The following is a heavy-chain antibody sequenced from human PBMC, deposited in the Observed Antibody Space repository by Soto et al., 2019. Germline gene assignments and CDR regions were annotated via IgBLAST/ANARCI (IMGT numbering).Heavy chain of an antibody. J-gene: IGHJ3*02. CDR2: IYSGGST. CDR3: ARDRINKWGTGAFDS. CDR1: GFTVSSNY. V-gene: IGHV3-53*02. Sequence: EVQLVETGGGLIQPGGSLRLSCAASGFTVSSNYMSWVRQAPGKGLEWVSVIYSGGSTYYADSVKGRFTISRDNSKNTLYIQMNSLRAEDTAVYYCARDRINKWGTGAFDSWGQGTMVTVSS. D-gene: IGHD1-26*01.